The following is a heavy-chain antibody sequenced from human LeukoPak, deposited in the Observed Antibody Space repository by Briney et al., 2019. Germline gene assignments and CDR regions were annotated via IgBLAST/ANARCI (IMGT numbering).Heavy chain of an antibody. V-gene: IGHV3-23*01. CDR3: AKAYGSGSYFAFDY. CDR1: GFTFSSYA. J-gene: IGHJ4*02. Sequence: PGGSLRLSCAASGFTFSSYAMNWVRQAPGEGLEWVSTISGRGDYTYYADSVKGRFTISRDNSKNTLYLQMNSRRAEDTAVYYCAKAYGSGSYFAFDYWGQGTLVTVSS. CDR2: ISGRGDYT. D-gene: IGHD3-10*01.